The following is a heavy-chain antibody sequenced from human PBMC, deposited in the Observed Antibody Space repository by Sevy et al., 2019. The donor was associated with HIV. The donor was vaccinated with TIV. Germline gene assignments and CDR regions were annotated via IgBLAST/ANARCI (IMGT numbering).Heavy chain of an antibody. Sequence: SETLSLTCTVSGGSISSSSYYWGWIRQPPGKGLEWIGGIYYSGSTYYNPSLKSRVTISVDTSKNQFSLKLSSVTAADTAVYYCARQGYCTNGVCYRTAFDYWGQGTLVTVSS. CDR1: GGSISSSSYY. CDR3: ARQGYCTNGVCYRTAFDY. J-gene: IGHJ4*02. CDR2: IYYSGST. V-gene: IGHV4-39*01. D-gene: IGHD2-8*01.